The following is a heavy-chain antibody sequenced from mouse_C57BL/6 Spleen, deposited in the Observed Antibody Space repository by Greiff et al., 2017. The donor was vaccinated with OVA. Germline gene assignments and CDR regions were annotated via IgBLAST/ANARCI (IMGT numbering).Heavy chain of an antibody. CDR3: ARYWEEGLDD. CDR1: GYTFTDYY. J-gene: IGHJ2*01. D-gene: IGHD4-1*01. CDR2: IHPNNGGP. V-gene: IGHV1-26*01. Sequence: EVQLQQSGPELVKPGASVKISCKASGYTFTDYYMNWVKQSHGKSLEWIGDIHPNNGGPSYNQKFKGTATLTVDKSSSTAYMERRSLTSEDSAVYDCARYWEEGLDDWGQGTTLTVSS.